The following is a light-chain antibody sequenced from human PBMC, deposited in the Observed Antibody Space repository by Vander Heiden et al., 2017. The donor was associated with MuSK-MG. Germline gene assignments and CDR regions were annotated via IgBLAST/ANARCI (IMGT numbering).Light chain of an antibody. J-gene: IGLJ2*01. CDR1: SPNIGAGYD. CDR2: GNS. CDR3: QSYDSSLSGSV. Sequence: QSVLTQPPSVSGAPGQRVTISCTGSSPNIGAGYDVHWYQQLPGTAPKLLIYGNSIRPSAVPDRFSGSKSGTSASLAITGLQAEDVADYYCQSYDSSLSGSVFGGGTKLTVL. V-gene: IGLV1-40*01.